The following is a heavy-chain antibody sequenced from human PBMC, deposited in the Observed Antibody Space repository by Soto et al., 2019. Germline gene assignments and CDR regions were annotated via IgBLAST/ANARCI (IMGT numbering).Heavy chain of an antibody. CDR1: GGSISSSTYY. CDR2: IYYSGST. V-gene: IGHV4-39*01. Sequence: QLQLQESGPGLVKPSETLSLTCTVSGGSISSSTYYWGWIRQPPGKGREWIGSIYYSGSTYYNPSLKSRVTISVYTSKNQFSLKLSSVTAADTTVYYCANSYGDYVSYWGQGTLVTVSS. J-gene: IGHJ4*02. CDR3: ANSYGDYVSY. D-gene: IGHD4-17*01.